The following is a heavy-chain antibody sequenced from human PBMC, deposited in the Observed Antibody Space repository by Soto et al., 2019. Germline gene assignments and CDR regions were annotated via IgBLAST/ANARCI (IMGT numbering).Heavy chain of an antibody. V-gene: IGHV5-51*01. CDR1: GYKFTTYW. CDR3: VATYGDYLDY. CDR2: IYPDDSDS. D-gene: IGHD4-17*01. Sequence: GESLKISCKGSGYKFTTYWIGWVRQMPGKGLEWMAIIYPDDSDSRYSPSFQGQVTISADKSISTTYLQWSSLKASDTAIYYCVATYGDYLDYWGQGTLVTVSS. J-gene: IGHJ4*02.